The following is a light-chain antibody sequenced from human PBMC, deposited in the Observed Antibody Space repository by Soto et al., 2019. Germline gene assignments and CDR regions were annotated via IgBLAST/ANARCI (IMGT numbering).Light chain of an antibody. CDR2: DAS. Sequence: EIVLTQSPATLSLSPGERATLSCRASQSVSSYLAWYQQKPGQAPRLLIYDASNRATGIPARFSGSGSGTDFSLTISSLEPEDFAVYYCQSSQVNFGPGTKVHIK. CDR1: QSVSSY. J-gene: IGKJ3*01. V-gene: IGKV3-11*01. CDR3: QSSQVN.